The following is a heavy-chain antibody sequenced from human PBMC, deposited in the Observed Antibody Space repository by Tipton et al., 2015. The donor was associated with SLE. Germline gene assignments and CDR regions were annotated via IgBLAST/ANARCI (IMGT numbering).Heavy chain of an antibody. V-gene: IGHV4-38-2*01. CDR2: INYSGST. CDR3: ARAIYGDPNRFDP. J-gene: IGHJ5*02. Sequence: LRLSCAASGFTFSSYWMSWVRQAPGKGLEWIGSINYSGSTYYNPSLKSRVTISVDTSKNQFSLKLTSVTAADTAVYFCARAIYGDPNRFDPWGQGTLVTVSS. CDR1: GFTFSSYW. D-gene: IGHD4-17*01.